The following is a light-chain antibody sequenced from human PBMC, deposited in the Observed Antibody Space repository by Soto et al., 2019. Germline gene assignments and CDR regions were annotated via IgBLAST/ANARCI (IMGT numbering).Light chain of an antibody. CDR3: QQYYSYPLT. CDR1: QGISSY. Sequence: AIRMTQSPSSFSASTGDRVTITCRASQGISSYLAWYQQKPGKAPKLLIYAASTLQSGVPSRFRGSGSGTDFTLTISCLQSEDFATYFCQQYYSYPLTFGVGNQVDIK. J-gene: IGKJ4*01. CDR2: AAS. V-gene: IGKV1-8*01.